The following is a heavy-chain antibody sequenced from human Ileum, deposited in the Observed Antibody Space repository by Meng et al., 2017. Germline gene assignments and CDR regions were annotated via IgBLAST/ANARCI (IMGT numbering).Heavy chain of an antibody. CDR2: ISGSGGST. CDR1: GFTFSSYA. V-gene: IGHV3-23*01. CDR3: AKYGFWGFCSGGCCYEDY. Sequence: GGSLRLSCAASGFTFSSYAMSWVRQAPGKGLEWVSAISGSGGSTYYADSVKGRFTISRDTSKNTLYLQMNSLRAEDTAVYYCAKYGFWGFCSGGCCYEDYWGQGTLVTVSS. D-gene: IGHD2-15*01. J-gene: IGHJ4*02.